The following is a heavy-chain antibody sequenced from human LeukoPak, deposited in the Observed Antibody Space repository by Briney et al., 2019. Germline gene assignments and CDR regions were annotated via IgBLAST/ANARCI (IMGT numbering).Heavy chain of an antibody. CDR3: ARDTPDPNPTDFFSRSGSQDSRDAFDI. CDR2: ISAYNGNT. J-gene: IGHJ3*02. D-gene: IGHD1-26*01. Sequence: GASVKVSCKASGYTFTSYGISWVRQAPGQGLEWMGWISAYNGNTNYAQKLQGRVTMTTDTSTSTAYMELRSLRSDDTAVYYCARDTPDPNPTDFFSRSGSQDSRDAFDIWGQGTMVTVSS. V-gene: IGHV1-18*01. CDR1: GYTFTSYG.